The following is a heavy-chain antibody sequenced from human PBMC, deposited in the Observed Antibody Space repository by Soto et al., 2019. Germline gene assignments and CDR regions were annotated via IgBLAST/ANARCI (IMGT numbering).Heavy chain of an antibody. V-gene: IGHV1-69*02. J-gene: IGHJ4*02. Sequence: QVQLVQSGAEVKKPGSSVKVSCKASGGTFSSYTISWVRQAPGQGLEWMGRIIPILGIANYAQKFQGRVTTTADKSTSTAYMQLSSLRSEDTAVYYCAMKDYDTDYWGQGTLVTVSS. CDR1: GGTFSSYT. CDR3: AMKDYDTDY. CDR2: IIPILGIA. D-gene: IGHD3-9*01.